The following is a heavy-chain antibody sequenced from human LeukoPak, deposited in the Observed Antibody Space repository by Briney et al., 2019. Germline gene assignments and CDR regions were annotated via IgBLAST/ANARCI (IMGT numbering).Heavy chain of an antibody. D-gene: IGHD6-13*01. V-gene: IGHV3-30-3*01. CDR3: ASRIAAAALYYYYGMDV. J-gene: IGHJ6*02. Sequence: PGGSLRLSCAASGFTFSSYAMHWVRQAPGKGLEWVAVISYDGSNKYYADSVKGRFTISRGNSKDTLYLQMNSLRAEDTAVYYCASRIAAAALYYYYGMDVWGQGTTVTVSS. CDR1: GFTFSSYA. CDR2: ISYDGSNK.